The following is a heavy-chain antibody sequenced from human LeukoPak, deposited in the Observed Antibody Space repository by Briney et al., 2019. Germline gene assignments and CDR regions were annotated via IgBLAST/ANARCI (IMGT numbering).Heavy chain of an antibody. Sequence: SETLSLTCTVSGDSINIYYWTWIRQPPGKGLEWIGYIYYGGSTNYNPSLKSRVTISVDTSKNQFSLKLDSVTAADTAVYYCARQVPYTSRPDYWGQGTLVTVSS. J-gene: IGHJ4*02. CDR2: IYYGGST. CDR3: ARQVPYTSRPDY. D-gene: IGHD2-2*01. V-gene: IGHV4-59*08. CDR1: GDSINIYY.